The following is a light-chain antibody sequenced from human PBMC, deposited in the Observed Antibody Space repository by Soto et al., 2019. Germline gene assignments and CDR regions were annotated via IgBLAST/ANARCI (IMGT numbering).Light chain of an antibody. CDR3: CSYAGSSTFVVYV. Sequence: QSALTQPASVSGSPGQSITISCTGTSSDVGGYNLVSWYQQHPGKAPKLMIYEGSKRPSGVSNRFSGSKSGNTASLTISGLQAEDEAEYYCCSYAGSSTFVVYVFGTGTKLTVL. V-gene: IGLV2-23*03. J-gene: IGLJ1*01. CDR1: SSDVGGYNL. CDR2: EGS.